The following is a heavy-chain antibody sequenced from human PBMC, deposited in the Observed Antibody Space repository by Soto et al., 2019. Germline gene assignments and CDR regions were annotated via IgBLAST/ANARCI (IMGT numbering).Heavy chain of an antibody. CDR2: IYYSGST. D-gene: IGHD3-10*01. CDR3: ARNYGPGYTFDY. Sequence: SETLSLTCTVSGGSISSYYWSWIRQPPGKGLEWIGYIYYSGSTNYNPSLKSRVTISVDTSKNQFSLKLSSLTAADTAVYYCARNYGPGYTFDYWGQGTLVTVSS. CDR1: GGSISSYY. V-gene: IGHV4-59*08. J-gene: IGHJ4*02.